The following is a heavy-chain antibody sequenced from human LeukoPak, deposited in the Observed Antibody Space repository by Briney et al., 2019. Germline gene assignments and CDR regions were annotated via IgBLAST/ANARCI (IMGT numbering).Heavy chain of an antibody. J-gene: IGHJ4*02. CDR3: ARGIVYGGNTRYFDY. CDR2: IIPILGIA. CDR1: GGTFSSYT. Sequence: SVKVSCKASGGTFSSYTISWVRQAPGQGLEWMGRIIPILGIANYAQKFQGRVTITADKSTSTAYMELSSLRSEDTAVYYCARGIVYGGNTRYFDYWGRGTLVTVSS. D-gene: IGHD4-23*01. V-gene: IGHV1-69*02.